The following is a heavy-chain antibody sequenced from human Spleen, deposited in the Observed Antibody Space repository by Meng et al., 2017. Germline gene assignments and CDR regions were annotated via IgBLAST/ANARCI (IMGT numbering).Heavy chain of an antibody. CDR2: IYYSGST. Sequence: QPQLQESGPGLVKPSETLSLTCTASGGSISDTSYYWGWIRQPPGKGLEWIGNIYYSGSTYYNPSLKSRVTISVDTSKNQFSLKLSSVTAADTAVYYCARYNYYDSSGFSNFDYWGQGTLVTVSS. V-gene: IGHV4-39*01. CDR1: GGSISDTSYY. D-gene: IGHD3-22*01. CDR3: ARYNYYDSSGFSNFDY. J-gene: IGHJ4*02.